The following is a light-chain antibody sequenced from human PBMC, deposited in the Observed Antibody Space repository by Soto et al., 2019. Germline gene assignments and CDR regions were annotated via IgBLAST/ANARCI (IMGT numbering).Light chain of an antibody. Sequence: EIVLTQSPATLSLSPGERATLSCRASQSVSSYLAWYQQKPGQAPRLLIYDASNRATGIPARFSGSGSGTDFTLTISSLEPEDFAVNYCQKPSNWPPVFTFGPGTKVHIK. V-gene: IGKV3-11*01. J-gene: IGKJ3*01. CDR1: QSVSSY. CDR2: DAS. CDR3: QKPSNWPPVFT.